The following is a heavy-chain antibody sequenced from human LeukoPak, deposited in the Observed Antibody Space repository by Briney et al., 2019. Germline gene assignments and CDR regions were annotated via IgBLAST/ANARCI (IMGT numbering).Heavy chain of an antibody. J-gene: IGHJ4*02. Sequence: GGSLRLSRAASGFTFSSYGMHWVRQAPGKGLEWVAVISYDGSNQYYADSVKGRFTISRDNSKNTLYLQMNSLRAEDTAVYYCAKDPGYCYGSGSYDYWGQGTLVTVSS. CDR1: GFTFSSYG. V-gene: IGHV3-30*18. CDR2: ISYDGSNQ. D-gene: IGHD3-10*01. CDR3: AKDPGYCYGSGSYDY.